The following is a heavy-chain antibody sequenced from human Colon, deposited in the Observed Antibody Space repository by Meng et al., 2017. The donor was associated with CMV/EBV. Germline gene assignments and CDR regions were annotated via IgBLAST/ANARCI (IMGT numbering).Heavy chain of an antibody. V-gene: IGHV5-51*01. CDR1: GYSFTSFW. J-gene: IGHJ4*02. Sequence: GGSLRLSCKGSGYSFTSFWIGWVRQMPGKGLEWMGIIYPGDSETRYSPSFQGQVTMSADKSIRTAYLQWSRLKSSDTAMYYCARVDTNSFTIFDYWGQGTLVTVSS. CDR2: IYPGDSET. D-gene: IGHD5-18*01. CDR3: ARVDTNSFTIFDY.